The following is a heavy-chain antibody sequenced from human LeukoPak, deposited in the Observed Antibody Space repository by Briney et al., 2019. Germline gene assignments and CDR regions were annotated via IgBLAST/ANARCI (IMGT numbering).Heavy chain of an antibody. D-gene: IGHD3-22*01. CDR3: AKDGINDSSGYYFDYYYYYMDV. Sequence: GGSLRLSCAASGFTFNNYAMSWVRQAPGKGLEWVSAISGSGGSTYYADSVKGRFTISRDNSKSTLCLQMNSLRAEDTAVYYCAKDGINDSSGYYFDYYYYYMDVWGKGTTVTVSS. CDR1: GFTFNNYA. J-gene: IGHJ6*03. V-gene: IGHV3-23*01. CDR2: ISGSGGST.